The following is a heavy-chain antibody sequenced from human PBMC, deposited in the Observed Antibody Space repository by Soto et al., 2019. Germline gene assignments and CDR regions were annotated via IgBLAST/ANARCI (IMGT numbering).Heavy chain of an antibody. CDR3: AKDRRDGEYNSVYDF. D-gene: IGHD4-17*01. V-gene: IGHV3-30*18. CDR1: GFRFSDYG. J-gene: IGHJ4*02. Sequence: QVQLAESGGGVVEPGRSLRLSCIGSGFRFSDYGIHWVRQAPGKGLEWVAMMSFDGTYKYSADSVKGRFIISRDNSKNTLFLQMNSLRAGDSAVYYCAKDRRDGEYNSVYDFWGQGTLVTVSS. CDR2: MSFDGTYK.